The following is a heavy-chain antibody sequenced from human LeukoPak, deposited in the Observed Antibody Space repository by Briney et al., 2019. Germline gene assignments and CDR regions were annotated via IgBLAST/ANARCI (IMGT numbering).Heavy chain of an antibody. CDR3: AKSYTLLRRKTYYYDSSGYYYFDY. V-gene: IGHV3-23*01. CDR1: GFTFSSYA. D-gene: IGHD3-22*01. Sequence: GRSLRLSCAASGFTFSSYAMSWVRQAPGKGLEWVSAISGSGGSTYYADSVKGRFTISRDNSKNTLYLQMNSLRAEDTAVYYCAKSYTLLRRKTYYYDSSGYYYFDYWGQGTLVTVSS. CDR2: ISGSGGST. J-gene: IGHJ4*02.